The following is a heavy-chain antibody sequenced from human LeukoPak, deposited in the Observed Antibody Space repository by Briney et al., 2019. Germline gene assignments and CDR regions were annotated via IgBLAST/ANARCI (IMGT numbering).Heavy chain of an antibody. J-gene: IGHJ4*02. D-gene: IGHD1-26*01. V-gene: IGHV3-15*01. Sequence: GGSLRLSCAASGFTFSNAWMTWVRQAPGKGLEWVGRIISKIEGGAIDYAAPVKGRFSISRDDSKNTLYLLMNSLKPEDTAVYYCSGPHSGALDYWGQGTLVTASS. CDR3: SGPHSGALDY. CDR1: GFTFSNAW. CDR2: IISKIEGGAI.